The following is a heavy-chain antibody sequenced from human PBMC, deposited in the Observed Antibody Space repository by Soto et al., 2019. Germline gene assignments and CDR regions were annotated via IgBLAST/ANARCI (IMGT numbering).Heavy chain of an antibody. Sequence: VQLQGSGPGLLKPSQTLSLTCAVSGASVNSGDYYWSFIRQAPGKGPEWLAYIFYTGYTYVNPSLKSRGSISLNTSRNQFSLTLTSVTEADTAMYFCVATGSTDDFWGRGTLVSVSS. J-gene: IGHJ2*01. CDR2: IFYTGYT. V-gene: IGHV4-30-4*01. D-gene: IGHD2-21*02. CDR3: VATGSTDDF. CDR1: GASVNSGDYY.